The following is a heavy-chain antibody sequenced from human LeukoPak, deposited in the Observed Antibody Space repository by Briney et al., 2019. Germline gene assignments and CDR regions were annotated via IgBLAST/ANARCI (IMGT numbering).Heavy chain of an antibody. CDR1: GGSISSSSYY. CDR3: AREPAGASDY. D-gene: IGHD2-2*01. J-gene: IGHJ4*02. V-gene: IGHV4-39*07. CDR2: IYYSGTT. Sequence: PSETLSLTCTVSGGSISSSSYYWGWIRQPPGKGLEWIGSIYYSGTTYYNPSLKSRVTISVDTSKNQFSLKLSSVTAADTAIYYCAREPAGASDYWGQGTLVTVSS.